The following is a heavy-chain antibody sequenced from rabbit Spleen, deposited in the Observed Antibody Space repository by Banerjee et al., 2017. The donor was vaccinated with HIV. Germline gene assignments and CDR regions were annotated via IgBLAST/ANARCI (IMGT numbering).Heavy chain of an antibody. CDR3: ARDAGTSFSTYGMDL. CDR2: IPTDSSSYT. D-gene: IGHD8-1*01. CDR1: GFSFSSGYY. J-gene: IGHJ6*01. V-gene: IGHV1S40*01. Sequence: QSLEESGGDLVKPGASLTLTCTASGFSFSSGYYMCWVRQAPGKGLEWTACIPTDSSSYTYYANWAKGRFTISKTSSTTVTLQMTSLTAADTATYFCARDAGTSFSTYGMDLWGQGTLVTVS.